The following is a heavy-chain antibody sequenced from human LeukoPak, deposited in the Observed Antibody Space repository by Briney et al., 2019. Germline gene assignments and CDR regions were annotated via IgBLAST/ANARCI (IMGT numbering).Heavy chain of an antibody. CDR1: GGSISTYY. D-gene: IGHD6-19*01. J-gene: IGHJ4*02. V-gene: IGHV4-59*01. CDR2: INYSGST. CDR3: ARAVAASYFDY. Sequence: SETRSLTCTVSGGSISTYYWSWIRQSPGKGLEWIGYINYSGSTNYIPSLKSRVTISVDTSKKQFSLRLSSVTAADTAVYYCARAVAASYFDYWGQGTLVTVSS.